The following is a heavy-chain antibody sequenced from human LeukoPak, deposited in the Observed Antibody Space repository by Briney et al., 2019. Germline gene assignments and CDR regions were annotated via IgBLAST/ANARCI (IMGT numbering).Heavy chain of an antibody. V-gene: IGHV3-9*01. CDR1: GFTFDDYA. Sequence: GGSLRLSCAASGFTFDDYAMHWVRQAPGKGLEWVSGISWNSGSIGYADSVKGRFTISRDNAKNSLYLQMNSLRAEDTALYYCAKALRHLDWVLSVFDYWGQGTLVTVSS. D-gene: IGHD3-9*01. J-gene: IGHJ4*02. CDR2: ISWNSGSI. CDR3: AKALRHLDWVLSVFDY.